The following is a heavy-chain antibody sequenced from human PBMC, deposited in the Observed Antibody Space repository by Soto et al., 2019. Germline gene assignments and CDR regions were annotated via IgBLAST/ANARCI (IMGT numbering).Heavy chain of an antibody. CDR3: AHSRIGAAGLFDY. V-gene: IGHV4-59*08. Sequence: SETLSLTCTVSGGSISSYYWSWIRPPPGKGLEWIGYIYYSGSTNYNPSLKSRVTISVDTSKNQFSLKLSSVTAADTATFYCAHSRIGAAGLFDYWGQGTLVTVSS. CDR2: IYYSGST. D-gene: IGHD6-13*01. CDR1: GGSISSYY. J-gene: IGHJ4*02.